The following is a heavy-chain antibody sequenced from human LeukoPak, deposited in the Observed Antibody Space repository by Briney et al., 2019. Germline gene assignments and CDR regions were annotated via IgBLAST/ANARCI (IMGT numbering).Heavy chain of an antibody. D-gene: IGHD3-10*01. V-gene: IGHV3-7*01. CDR1: GFTFSSYW. J-gene: IGHJ4*02. CDR2: IKQVGSEK. CDR3: ARDRAWFGESPVDY. Sequence: PGGSLRLSCAASGFTFSSYWMSWVRQAPGKGLEWVANIKQVGSEKYYVDSVKGRFTISRDNAKNSLYLQMNSLRAEDTAVYYCARDRAWFGESPVDYWGQGTLVTVSS.